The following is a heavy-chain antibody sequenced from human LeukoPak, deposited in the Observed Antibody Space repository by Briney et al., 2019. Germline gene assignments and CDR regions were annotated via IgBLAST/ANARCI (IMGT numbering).Heavy chain of an antibody. V-gene: IGHV4-30-4*01. CDR3: ARDPGYCRGGSCYAFDY. Sequence: SETLSLTCTVSGGSISSGDYYWSWIRQPPGKGLEWIGYIYYSGSTYYNPSLKSRVTISVDTSKNQFSLKLSSVTAADTAVYYCARDPGYCRGGSCYAFDYWGQGTLVTVSS. J-gene: IGHJ4*02. D-gene: IGHD2-15*01. CDR1: GGSISSGDYY. CDR2: IYYSGST.